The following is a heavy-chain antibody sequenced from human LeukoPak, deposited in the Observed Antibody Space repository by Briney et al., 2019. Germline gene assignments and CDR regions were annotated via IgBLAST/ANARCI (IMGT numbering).Heavy chain of an antibody. CDR3: TTVTIKVY. J-gene: IGHJ4*02. CDR2: IKSKTDGGTT. Sequence: NAGGSLRRSCAASGFTFRNAWMSWVRQAPGKGLEWVGLIKSKTDGGTTDYAAPVKGRFTISRDDSKNTLYLQMNSLKTEDTAVYYCTTVTIKVYWGQGTLVTVSS. CDR1: GFTFRNAW. D-gene: IGHD1-1*01. V-gene: IGHV3-15*01.